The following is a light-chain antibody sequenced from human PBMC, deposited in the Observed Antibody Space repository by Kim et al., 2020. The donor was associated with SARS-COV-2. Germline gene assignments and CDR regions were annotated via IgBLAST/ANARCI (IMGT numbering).Light chain of an antibody. V-gene: IGLV2-11*01. CDR2: HVT. J-gene: IGLJ3*02. Sequence: QSALTQPRSVSGSPGQSVTVTCAGTSRDFVAYNFASWYQQHPGRAPKLLFHHVTKRPSGAPVRFSGSRSGNTASLTISGLQAEDEADYYCCSYGGTDTSWVFGGGTQLTVL. CDR1: SRDFVAYNF. CDR3: CSYGGTDTSWV.